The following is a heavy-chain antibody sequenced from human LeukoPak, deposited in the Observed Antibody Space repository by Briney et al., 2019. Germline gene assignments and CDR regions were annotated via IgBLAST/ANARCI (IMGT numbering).Heavy chain of an antibody. CDR1: GYTFTGYY. J-gene: IGHJ4*02. Sequence: AASVKVSCKASGYTFTGYYMHWVRQAPGQGLEWMGWINPNSGGTNYAQRFQGRVTMTRDTSISTAYMELSRLRSDDTAVYYCARVERYCSSTSCYGSNYFDYWGQGTLVTVSS. CDR3: ARVERYCSSTSCYGSNYFDY. V-gene: IGHV1-2*02. CDR2: INPNSGGT. D-gene: IGHD2-2*01.